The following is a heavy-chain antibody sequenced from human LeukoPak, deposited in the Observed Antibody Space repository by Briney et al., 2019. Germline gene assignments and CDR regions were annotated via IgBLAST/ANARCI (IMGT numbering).Heavy chain of an antibody. Sequence: GGSLRLSCAASGFTFNTYGMHWVRQAPGKGLEWVAFIRYDGTHKYYSDSVRGRFTISRDNSKNTLYVQMNSLRAEDTAIYYCAKVLSSSWGYFGFWGQGTLVTVSS. CDR2: IRYDGTHK. J-gene: IGHJ4*02. CDR1: GFTFNTYG. D-gene: IGHD6-13*01. CDR3: AKVLSSSWGYFGF. V-gene: IGHV3-30*02.